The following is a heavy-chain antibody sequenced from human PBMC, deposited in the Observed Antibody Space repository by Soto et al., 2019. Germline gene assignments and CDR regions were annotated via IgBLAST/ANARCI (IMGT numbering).Heavy chain of an antibody. Sequence: ASVKVSCKASGYTFTSYAMHWVRQAPGQRLEWMGWINAGNGNTKYSQKFQGGVTITRDTSASTAYMELSSLRSEDTAVYYCARAVPVLRYFDWLEGAHNDAFDIWGQGTMVTVSS. CDR2: INAGNGNT. V-gene: IGHV1-3*01. D-gene: IGHD3-9*01. CDR3: ARAVPVLRYFDWLEGAHNDAFDI. J-gene: IGHJ3*02. CDR1: GYTFTSYA.